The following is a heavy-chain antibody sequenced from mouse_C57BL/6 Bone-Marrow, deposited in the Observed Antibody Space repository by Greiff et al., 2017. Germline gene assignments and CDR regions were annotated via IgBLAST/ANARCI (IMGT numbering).Heavy chain of an antibody. CDR3: AREAGWLLPFDY. J-gene: IGHJ2*01. V-gene: IGHV1-81*01. D-gene: IGHD2-3*01. Sequence: VQLQQSGAELARPGASVKLSCKASGYTFPSYGISGVKQRTGQGLEWIGEIYPRSGNTYYNEKFKGKATLTADKSSSTAYRELRSLTSEDSAVYFCAREAGWLLPFDYWGQGTTLTVSS. CDR2: IYPRSGNT. CDR1: GYTFPSYG.